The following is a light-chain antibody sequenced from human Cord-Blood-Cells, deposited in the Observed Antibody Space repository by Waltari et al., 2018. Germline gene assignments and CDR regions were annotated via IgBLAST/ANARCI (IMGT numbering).Light chain of an antibody. Sequence: QSALTQPASVSGSPGQSITISCTGTSSDVGSYNLVSWYQQHPGKAPKLMIYEGSKRTSGVSNRFPGSKSGNTASLTISGLQAEDEADYYCCSYAGSSRVFGGGTKLTVL. CDR2: EGS. CDR1: SSDVGSYNL. CDR3: CSYAGSSRV. V-gene: IGLV2-23*01. J-gene: IGLJ3*02.